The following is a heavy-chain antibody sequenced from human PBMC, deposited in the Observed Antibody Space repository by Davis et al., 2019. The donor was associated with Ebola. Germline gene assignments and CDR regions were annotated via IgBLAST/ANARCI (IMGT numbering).Heavy chain of an antibody. V-gene: IGHV4-59*01. CDR3: ARDPSPYTGSFQFDY. Sequence: PSETLSLTCAVYGGSFSDYYWSWIRQPPGKGLEWIGHIYYSGSTKYNASLKNRVTISLDTSESQFTLKLSTVTAADTAVYYCARDPSPYTGSFQFDYWGHGSLVTVSS. D-gene: IGHD5-12*01. CDR2: IYYSGST. CDR1: GGSFSDYY. J-gene: IGHJ4*01.